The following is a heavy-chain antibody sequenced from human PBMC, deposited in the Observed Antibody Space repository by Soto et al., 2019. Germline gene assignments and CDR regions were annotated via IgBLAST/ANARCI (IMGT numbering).Heavy chain of an antibody. CDR1: GNTFTSYA. Sequence: QVQLVQSGGEEKKPGASVKVSCKASGNTFTSYAMHWVRQAPGQRLEWMGWINAGNGNTKYSQKFQGRVTITRDTLATTAYMELSSLRSEDTALYYCARDPTFSQYSSGWGDYGMDVWGQGTTVTVPS. D-gene: IGHD6-19*01. CDR3: ARDPTFSQYSSGWGDYGMDV. J-gene: IGHJ6*02. CDR2: INAGNGNT. V-gene: IGHV1-3*05.